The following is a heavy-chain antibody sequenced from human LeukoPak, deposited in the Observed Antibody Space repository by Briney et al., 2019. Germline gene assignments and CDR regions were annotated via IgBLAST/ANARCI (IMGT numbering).Heavy chain of an antibody. Sequence: SETLSLSCAVYGGSFSGYYWSWIRQPPGKGLEWIGEINHSGSTNYNPSLKSRVTISVDTSKNQFSLKLSSVTAADTAVYYCARAFYYYDSSGYFIPPYFDYWGQGTLVTVSS. CDR2: INHSGST. CDR3: ARAFYYYDSSGYFIPPYFDY. CDR1: GGSFSGYY. D-gene: IGHD3-22*01. J-gene: IGHJ4*02. V-gene: IGHV4-34*01.